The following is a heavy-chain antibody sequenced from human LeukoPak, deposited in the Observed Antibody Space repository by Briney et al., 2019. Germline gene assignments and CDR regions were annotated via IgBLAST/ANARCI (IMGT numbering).Heavy chain of an antibody. Sequence: GGSLRLSCAASGFTVSSNYMSWVRQAPGKGLEWISVIYSSGSTYYADSVKGRFTISRDNSKNTLYLQMNSLRAEDTAVYYCARAIGRFSGSYQAHFDYWGQGTLVTVSS. CDR1: GFTVSSNY. D-gene: IGHD1-26*01. CDR3: ARAIGRFSGSYQAHFDY. J-gene: IGHJ4*02. CDR2: IYSSGST. V-gene: IGHV3-53*01.